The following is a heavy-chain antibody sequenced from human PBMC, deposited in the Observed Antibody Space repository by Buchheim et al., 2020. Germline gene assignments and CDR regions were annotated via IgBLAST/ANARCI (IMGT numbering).Heavy chain of an antibody. D-gene: IGHD6-13*01. J-gene: IGHJ6*02. CDR3: AKDLEVTSSWYDSPPYYYYGMDV. Sequence: EVQLLESGGGLVQPGGSLRLSCAASGFTFSSYAMSWVRQAPGKGLEWVSAISGSGGSTYYADSVKGRFTISRDNSKNTLYLQMNSLRAEDTAVYYCAKDLEVTSSWYDSPPYYYYGMDVWGQGTT. V-gene: IGHV3-23*01. CDR1: GFTFSSYA. CDR2: ISGSGGST.